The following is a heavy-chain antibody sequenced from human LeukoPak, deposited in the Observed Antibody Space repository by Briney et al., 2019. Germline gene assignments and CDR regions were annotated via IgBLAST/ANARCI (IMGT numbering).Heavy chain of an antibody. CDR2: VSGGGHNT. Sequence: PGGSLRLSCVASGFTFSSYAMSWLRQAPGKGLEWVSVVSGGGHNTYYADSVKGRFTMSRDNSKRTVYPQMNSLRAEDTAVYYCAKDRSSWYYPFDSWGQGTLVTVSS. V-gene: IGHV3-23*01. D-gene: IGHD3-3*01. CDR3: AKDRSSWYYPFDS. J-gene: IGHJ4*02. CDR1: GFTFSSYA.